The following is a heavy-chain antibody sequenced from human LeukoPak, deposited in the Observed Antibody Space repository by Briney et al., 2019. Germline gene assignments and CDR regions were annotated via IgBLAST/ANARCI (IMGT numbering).Heavy chain of an antibody. J-gene: IGHJ4*02. Sequence: VSVKVSCKASGYTFTSNYMHWVRQAPGQGLEWMGIINPSGGSTSYAQKFQGRVTMTRDTSTSTVYMELSSLRSEDTAVYYCARDPTYYDFWSGYYDYWGQGTLVTVSS. CDR1: GYTFTSNY. CDR3: ARDPTYYDFWSGYYDY. CDR2: INPSGGST. D-gene: IGHD3-3*01. V-gene: IGHV1-46*01.